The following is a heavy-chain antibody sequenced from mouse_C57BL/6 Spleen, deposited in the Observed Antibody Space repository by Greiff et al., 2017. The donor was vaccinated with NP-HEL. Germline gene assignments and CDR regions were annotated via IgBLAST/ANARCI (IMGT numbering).Heavy chain of an antibody. CDR1: GYTFTSYW. CDR2: IDPSDSYT. Sequence: QVQLQQPGAELVMPGASVKLSCKASGYTFTSYWMHWVKQRPGQGLEWIGEIDPSDSYTNYNQKFKGKSTLTVDKYSSTAYMQLSSLTSEDSAVYYCARGGIYYGNPYYFDYWGQGTTLTVST. J-gene: IGHJ2*01. CDR3: ARGGIYYGNPYYFDY. V-gene: IGHV1-69*01. D-gene: IGHD2-1*01.